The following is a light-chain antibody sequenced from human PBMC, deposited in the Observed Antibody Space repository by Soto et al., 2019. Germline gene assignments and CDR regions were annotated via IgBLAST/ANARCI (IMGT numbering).Light chain of an antibody. CDR2: KAS. Sequence: DSQMTQYPSTLSASVGDRVTITCRASQSISSWLAWYQQKPGKAPKLLISKASTFQSGVPPRFSGSGSGTEFTLTISSLQPDDFATYCCQQYEIYPMTFGGGTKVEIK. CDR1: QSISSW. V-gene: IGKV1-5*03. J-gene: IGKJ4*01. CDR3: QQYEIYPMT.